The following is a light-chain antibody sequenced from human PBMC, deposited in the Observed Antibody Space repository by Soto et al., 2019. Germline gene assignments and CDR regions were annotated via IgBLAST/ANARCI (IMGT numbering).Light chain of an antibody. J-gene: IGLJ2*01. Sequence: QSALTQPASVSGSPGQSITISCTGTSSDVGGYNYVSWYQQHPGKAPKLMIYEVSNRPSGVSNRFSGSKSGNTASLTISGLQAEDEADYYCAAWDDNLVVFGGGTKVTVL. CDR1: SSDVGGYNY. V-gene: IGLV2-14*01. CDR2: EVS. CDR3: AAWDDNLVV.